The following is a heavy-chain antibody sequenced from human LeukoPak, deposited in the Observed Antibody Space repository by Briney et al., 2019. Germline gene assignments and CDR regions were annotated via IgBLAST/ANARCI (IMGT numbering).Heavy chain of an antibody. CDR2: INHSGST. D-gene: IGHD2-21*02. J-gene: IGHJ5*02. V-gene: IGHV4-34*01. CDR3: ARGKKRHIVVVTGKYNWFDP. CDR1: GGSFSGYY. Sequence: PETLSLTCAVYGGSFSGYYWSWIRQPPGKGLEWIGEINHSGSTNYNTSLKSRVTISVDTSKNQYSLKLSSVTAADTAVDYCARGKKRHIVVVTGKYNWFDPWGQGTLVTVSS.